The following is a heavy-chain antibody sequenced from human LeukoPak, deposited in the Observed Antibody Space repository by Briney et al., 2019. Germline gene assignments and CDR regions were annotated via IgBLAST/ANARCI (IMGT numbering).Heavy chain of an antibody. V-gene: IGHV3-9*01. CDR2: ISWNSGSI. J-gene: IGHJ6*02. CDR3: AKGVATMLYYGMDV. Sequence: SLRLSCAASGFTFDDYAMHWVRQAPGKGLEWVSGISWNSGSIGYADSVKGRFTISRDNAKNSLYLQMNSLRAEDTALYYCAKGVATMLYYGMDVWGQGTTVTVSS. CDR1: GFTFDDYA. D-gene: IGHD5-12*01.